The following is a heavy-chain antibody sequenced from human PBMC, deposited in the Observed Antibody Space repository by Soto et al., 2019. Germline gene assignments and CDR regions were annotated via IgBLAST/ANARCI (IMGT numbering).Heavy chain of an antibody. CDR2: ISSSSSSM. J-gene: IGHJ4*02. D-gene: IGHD6-19*01. Sequence: VQLVESGGGLVQPGGSLRLSCAASGFTFSDCSMSWVRQAPGKGLEWVSYISSSSSSMFYTDSVKGRFTISRDNSRNSLDLQMNNLRDEDTAVYYCAKSPPPVAGSFDYWGQGTLVTVSS. CDR1: GFTFSDCS. CDR3: AKSPPPVAGSFDY. V-gene: IGHV3-48*02.